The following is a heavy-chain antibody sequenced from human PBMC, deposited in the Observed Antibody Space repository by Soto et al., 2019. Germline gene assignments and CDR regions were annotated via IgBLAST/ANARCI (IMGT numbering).Heavy chain of an antibody. CDR2: IIPIFETA. J-gene: IGHJ4*02. D-gene: IGHD6-6*01. Sequence: QVHLVQSGAEVTKAGSSVKVSCKASGGTFSSHAFSWVRQAPGQGLEWVGGIIPIFETANYAQEFQGRVTISADESTNTVSLELNNLRSDDTAIYFGAIGDRSSWICNHWGPGTQVTVS. CDR3: AIGDRSSWICNH. V-gene: IGHV1-69*01. CDR1: GGTFSSHA.